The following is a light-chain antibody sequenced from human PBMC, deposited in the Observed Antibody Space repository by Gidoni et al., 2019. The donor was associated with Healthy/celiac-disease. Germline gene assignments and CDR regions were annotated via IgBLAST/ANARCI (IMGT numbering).Light chain of an antibody. CDR2: DAS. Sequence: DIVLTQSPATLSLSPGERATLSCRASQSVSSYLAWYQQKPGQAPRLLIYDASTRATGIPARFSGSGSGTDFTLTISSLEPEDFAVYYCQQRSGFTFGPGTKVDIK. J-gene: IGKJ3*01. CDR1: QSVSSY. CDR3: QQRSGFT. V-gene: IGKV3-11*01.